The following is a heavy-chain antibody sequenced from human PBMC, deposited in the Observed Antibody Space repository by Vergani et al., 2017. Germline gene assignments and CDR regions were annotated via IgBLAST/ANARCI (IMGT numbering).Heavy chain of an antibody. CDR2: ISYDGSNK. D-gene: IGHD3-3*01. CDR3: AKEGSSGYYSY. V-gene: IGHV3-30*18. CDR1: GFTFSSYG. J-gene: IGHJ4*02. Sequence: QVQLVESGGGLVKPGGSLRLSCAASGFTFSSYGMHWVRQAPGKGLEWVAVISYDGSNKYYADSVKGRFTISRDNSKNTLYLQMNSLRAEDTAVYYCAKEGSSGYYSYWGQGTLVTVSS.